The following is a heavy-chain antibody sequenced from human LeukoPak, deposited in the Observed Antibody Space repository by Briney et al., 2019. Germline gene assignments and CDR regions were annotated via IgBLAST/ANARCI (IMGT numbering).Heavy chain of an antibody. CDR2: INPNSGGT. CDR1: GYTFTGYY. D-gene: IGHD2-8*01. J-gene: IGHJ6*03. V-gene: IGHV1-2*02. Sequence: ASVKVSCKASGYTFTGYYMHWVRQAPGQGLEWMGWINPNSGGTNYAQKSQGRVTMTRDTSISTAYMELSRLRSDDTAVYYCARDNVLMVHDAQHDYYYMDVWGKGTTVTVPS. CDR3: ARDNVLMVHDAQHDYYYMDV.